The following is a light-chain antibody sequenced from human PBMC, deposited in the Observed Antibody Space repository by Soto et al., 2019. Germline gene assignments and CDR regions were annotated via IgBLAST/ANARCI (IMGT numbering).Light chain of an antibody. CDR1: RGVSANY. J-gene: IGKJ1*01. CDR3: QQYGRSPRT. CDR2: GAS. V-gene: IGKV3-20*01. Sequence: ENLLTQSPGTLSLSPGERATLSCRASRGVSANYLAWYQQKPGQAPTLLIYGASIRAAGIPDRFSGSGSGTDFTLTIRRLEPEDFAVYYCQQYGRSPRTFGQGTKVEIK.